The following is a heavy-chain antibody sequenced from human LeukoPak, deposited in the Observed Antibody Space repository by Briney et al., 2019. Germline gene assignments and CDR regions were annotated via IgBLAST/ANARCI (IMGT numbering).Heavy chain of an antibody. V-gene: IGHV1-18*01. Sequence: ASVKVSCKASGYTFTNNGITWVRQAPGQGLEWMGRISVYNGHTIYAQKFQGRVTMTTDTSTSTAYMELKSLRSDGTAVYFCAREVATYFDYWGQGTLVTVSS. CDR1: GYTFTNNG. CDR3: AREVATYFDY. D-gene: IGHD4-23*01. J-gene: IGHJ4*02. CDR2: ISVYNGHT.